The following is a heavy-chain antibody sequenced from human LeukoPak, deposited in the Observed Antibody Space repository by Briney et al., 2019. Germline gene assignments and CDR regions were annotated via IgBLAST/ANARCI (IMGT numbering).Heavy chain of an antibody. CDR1: GFTFSSYA. V-gene: IGHV3-23*01. D-gene: IGHD3-3*01. J-gene: IGHJ3*02. CDR3: ANLMAARLYYDFWSGYPDAFDI. Sequence: GGSLRLSCAASGFTFSSYAMSWVRQAPGKGLEWVSAISGSGGSTYYADSVKGRFTISRDNSKNTLYLQMNSLRAEDTAVYYCANLMAARLYYDFWSGYPDAFDIWGQGTMVTVSS. CDR2: ISGSGGST.